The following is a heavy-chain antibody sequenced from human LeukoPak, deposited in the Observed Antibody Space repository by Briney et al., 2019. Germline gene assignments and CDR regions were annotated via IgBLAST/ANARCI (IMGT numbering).Heavy chain of an antibody. Sequence: SETLSLTCTVSVGSISSYSWSWVRQPPGEGLEWIGYIYYSGNTNYNPSLKSRVTISVDTSKNQFSLKLRSVTAADTAVYYCARAVKSDYYDTSGYFDYWGQGTLVTVSS. CDR2: IYYSGNT. CDR1: VGSISSYS. J-gene: IGHJ4*02. V-gene: IGHV4-59*12. CDR3: ARAVKSDYYDTSGYFDY. D-gene: IGHD3-22*01.